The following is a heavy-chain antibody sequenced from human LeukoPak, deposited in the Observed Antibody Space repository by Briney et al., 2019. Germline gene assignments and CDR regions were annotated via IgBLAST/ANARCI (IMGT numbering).Heavy chain of an antibody. D-gene: IGHD3-22*01. CDR3: AKDRDYYDSRNNFDY. V-gene: IGHV3-23*01. Sequence: GGSLRLSCAASGFTFSSYAMSWVRQAPGKGLEWVSGISGSGDNTYYADSVKGRFTISRDNSKNTLYVQVNSLGTEDTAVYYCAKDRDYYDSRNNFDYWGQGTLVTVSS. CDR2: ISGSGDNT. CDR1: GFTFSSYA. J-gene: IGHJ4*02.